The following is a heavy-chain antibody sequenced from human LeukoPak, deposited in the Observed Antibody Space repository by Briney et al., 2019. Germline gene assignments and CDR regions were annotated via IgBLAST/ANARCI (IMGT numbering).Heavy chain of an antibody. CDR3: ARGSSWYGLDS. J-gene: IGHJ4*02. CDR2: IYFSGST. D-gene: IGHD6-13*01. CDR1: GFTFSSYE. V-gene: IGHV4-59*01. Sequence: PGGSLRLSCAASGFTFSSYEMNWIRQPPGKGLEWLGYIYFSGSTSYNPSLKSRVTISVDTSKNHFSLRLSSVTAADTAVYSCARGSSWYGLDSWGQGTLVTVSS.